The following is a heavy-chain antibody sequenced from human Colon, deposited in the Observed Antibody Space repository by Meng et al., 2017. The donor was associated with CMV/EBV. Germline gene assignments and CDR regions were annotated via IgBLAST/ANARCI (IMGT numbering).Heavy chain of an antibody. CDR1: GLTFASSV. CDR2: IYGPDNA. J-gene: IGHJ4*01. D-gene: IGHD5-18*01. CDR3: AKHDTKYGYGRDYFEY. V-gene: IGHV3-23*03. Sequence: GGSLKISCAASGLTFASSVMGWVRQAPGKGLEWVSLIYGPDNAYYGDSVKGRFTSSRNNSNNTLYLQMRSLRAEDTAVYYCAKHDTKYGYGRDYFEYWGQGILVTVSS.